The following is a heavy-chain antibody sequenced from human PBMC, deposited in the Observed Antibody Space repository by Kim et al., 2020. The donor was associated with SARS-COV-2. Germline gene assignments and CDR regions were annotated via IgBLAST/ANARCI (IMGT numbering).Heavy chain of an antibody. D-gene: IGHD3-3*01. V-gene: IGHV3-30*04. CDR3: VRDPTIGLRGCTDS. CDR2: ISDDGLDT. CDR1: GFTFSSRA. Sequence: GGSLRLSCAASGFTFSSRALHWVRQAPGKGLEWVSVISDDGLDTNYADSMKGRLTISRDNSKNTLYLHMNSLRVEDTALYYCVRDPTIGLRGCTDS. J-gene: IGHJ5*01.